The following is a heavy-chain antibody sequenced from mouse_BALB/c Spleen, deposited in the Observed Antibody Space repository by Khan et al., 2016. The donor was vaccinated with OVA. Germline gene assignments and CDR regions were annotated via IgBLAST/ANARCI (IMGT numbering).Heavy chain of an antibody. CDR3: ARNYDYDGGLAY. Sequence: QVRLQQSGPGLVQPSQSLSITCTVSGFSLTTYGVHWVRQSPGKGLEWLGVIWSGGSTDYNAAFISRLIIIKDNSKSQVFFKMNSLQANDTAIYYCARNYDYDGGLAYWGQGTLFTVSA. CDR1: GFSLTTYG. CDR2: IWSGGST. J-gene: IGHJ3*01. D-gene: IGHD2-4*01. V-gene: IGHV2-2*02.